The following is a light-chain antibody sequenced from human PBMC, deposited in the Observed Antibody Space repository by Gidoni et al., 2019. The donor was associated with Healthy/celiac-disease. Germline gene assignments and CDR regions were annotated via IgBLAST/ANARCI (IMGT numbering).Light chain of an antibody. J-gene: IGKJ5*01. Sequence: IQMTQSPSSLSASVGDRVTITCQASQDISNYLNWYQQKPGKAPKLLIYDASNLETGVPSRFSGSGSGTDFTFTISSLQPEDIATYYCQQYDNLPITFGQXTRLEXK. CDR3: QQYDNLPIT. CDR2: DAS. V-gene: IGKV1-33*01. CDR1: QDISNY.